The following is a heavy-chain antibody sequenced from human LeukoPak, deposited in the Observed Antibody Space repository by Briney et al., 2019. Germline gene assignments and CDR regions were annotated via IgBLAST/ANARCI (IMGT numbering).Heavy chain of an antibody. CDR3: AVCSSSWLFDY. J-gene: IGHJ4*02. CDR1: GGSISSSSYY. V-gene: IGHV4-39*01. Sequence: KPSETLSLTCTVSGGSISSSSYYWGWIRQPPGKGLEWIGSIYYSGSTYYNPSLKSRVTISVDTSKNQFSLKLSSVTAADTAVYYCAVCSSSWLFDYWGQGTLVTVSS. D-gene: IGHD6-13*01. CDR2: IYYSGST.